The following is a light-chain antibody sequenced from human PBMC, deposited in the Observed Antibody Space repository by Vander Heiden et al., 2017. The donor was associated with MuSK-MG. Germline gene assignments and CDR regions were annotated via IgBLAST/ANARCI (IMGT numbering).Light chain of an antibody. CDR3: RQDNTDTHT. CDR2: MAS. CDR1: QSISSW. Sequence: DIQMTQSPSTLSASVGDRVTITCRASQSISSWLAWYQQKPGKAPKLLIYMASTGESGVPQKFSCRGFGTELLIISSMTPDDFATSYIRQDNTDTHTLGQGTKLXIK. J-gene: IGKJ2*01. V-gene: IGKV1-5*03.